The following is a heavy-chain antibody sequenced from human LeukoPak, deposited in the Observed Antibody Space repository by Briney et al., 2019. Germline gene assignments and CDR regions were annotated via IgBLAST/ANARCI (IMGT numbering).Heavy chain of an antibody. V-gene: IGHV3-30-3*01. CDR2: ISYDGSNK. J-gene: IGHJ5*02. D-gene: IGHD2-15*01. Sequence: GGSLRHSCAASGFTLSSYAMHWVRQAPGKGLEWVTVISYDGSNKYYADSVKGRFTISRDNSKNTLYLQMNSLRAEDTAVYYCASLEIVVMVAVPFESNWFDPWGQGTLVTVSS. CDR1: GFTLSSYA. CDR3: ASLEIVVMVAVPFESNWFDP.